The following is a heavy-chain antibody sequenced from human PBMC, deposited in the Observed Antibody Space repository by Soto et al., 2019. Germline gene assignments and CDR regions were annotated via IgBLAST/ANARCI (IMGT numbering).Heavy chain of an antibody. CDR1: GFTFSNYG. J-gene: IGHJ4*02. CDR2: VTVDGAT. Sequence: EVQLLESGGALVQPGGSLRLFCAASGFTFSNYGMTWVRLAPGKGLEWVSTVTVDGATYFGNTVKGRFTMSRDISKSTLYLQMDSLRAEDTAIYYCARTDRYNSRSTGWANRFDSWGQGTLVTVSS. V-gene: IGHV3-23*01. D-gene: IGHD1-20*01. CDR3: ARTDRYNSRSTGWANRFDS.